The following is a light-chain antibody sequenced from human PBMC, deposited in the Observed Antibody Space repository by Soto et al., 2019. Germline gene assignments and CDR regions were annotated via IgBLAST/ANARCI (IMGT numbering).Light chain of an antibody. CDR1: GGSITSGY. CDR2: EDN. Sequence: FMLTQPHSVSESPGKTVTISCTRSGGSITSGYVQWYQQRPGSAPTTVNYEDNQRPSGVPDRFSGSIDSSSNSASLTISGLKTEDEADYYCQSYHSSYPYVFGTGTKLTVL. J-gene: IGLJ1*01. V-gene: IGLV6-57*03. CDR3: QSYHSSYPYV.